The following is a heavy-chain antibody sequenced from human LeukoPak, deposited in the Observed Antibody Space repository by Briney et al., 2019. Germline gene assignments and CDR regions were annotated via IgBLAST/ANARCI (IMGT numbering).Heavy chain of an antibody. V-gene: IGHV1-2*02. D-gene: IGHD3-10*01. Sequence: ASVKVSCKASGYTFTGYYMHWVRQAPGQGLEWMGWINPNSGGTNYAQKFQGRVTMTRDTSITTAYMELSGLRSDDTAVYYCARNIWFGESADAFDIWGQGTMVTVSS. CDR3: ARNIWFGESADAFDI. CDR1: GYTFTGYY. CDR2: INPNSGGT. J-gene: IGHJ3*02.